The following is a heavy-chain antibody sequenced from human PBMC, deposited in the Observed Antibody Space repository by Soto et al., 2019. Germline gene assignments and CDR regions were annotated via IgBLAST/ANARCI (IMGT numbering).Heavy chain of an antibody. CDR1: GFTFSTYA. J-gene: IGHJ4*02. CDR3: ARDRCTNGVCYAPSDY. Sequence: GGSLRLSCATSGFTFSTYAMHWVRQAPGKGLEYVSAISSNGRSTYYANSVKGRFTISRDDSKNKLYLQMDSLRAEDMAVYYCARDRCTNGVCYAPSDYWGQGTLVTVSS. CDR2: ISSNGRST. D-gene: IGHD2-8*01. V-gene: IGHV3-64*01.